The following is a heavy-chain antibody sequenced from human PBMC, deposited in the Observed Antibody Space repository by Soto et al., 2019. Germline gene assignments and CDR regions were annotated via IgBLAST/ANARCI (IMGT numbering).Heavy chain of an antibody. CDR1: GGSFSGYY. CDR3: ASYCGGDCYSGVAEYFQH. D-gene: IGHD2-21*02. V-gene: IGHV4-34*01. Sequence: SETLSLTCAVYGGSFSGYYWSWIRQPPGKGLEWIGEINHSGSTNYNPSLKSRVTISVDTSKNQFSLKLSSVTAADTAVYYCASYCGGDCYSGVAEYFQHWGQGTLVTVSS. CDR2: INHSGST. J-gene: IGHJ1*01.